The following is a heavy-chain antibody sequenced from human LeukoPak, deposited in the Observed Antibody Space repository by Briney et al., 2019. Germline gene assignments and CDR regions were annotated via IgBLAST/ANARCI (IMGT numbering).Heavy chain of an antibody. Sequence: PGGSLGLSCAASGFTFSSYWMSWVRQAPGKGLEWVSSIRGNGERTFYADSVKGWFTISRDNSKNTVSLQMTSLEAEDTAVYYCVRNGCSATNCYIFLGDWYFDLWGRGTLVTVSS. V-gene: IGHV3-23*01. CDR1: GFTFSSYW. CDR3: VRNGCSATNCYIFLGDWYFDL. J-gene: IGHJ2*01. D-gene: IGHD2-2*02. CDR2: IRGNGERT.